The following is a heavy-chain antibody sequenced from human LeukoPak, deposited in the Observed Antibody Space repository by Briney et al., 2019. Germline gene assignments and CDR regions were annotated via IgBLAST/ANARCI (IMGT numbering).Heavy chain of an antibody. CDR2: TYYRSKWYN. CDR3: ARRSGWYNWFDP. D-gene: IGHD6-19*01. J-gene: IGHJ5*02. CDR1: GDSVSSNSAA. V-gene: IGHV6-1*01. Sequence: SQTLSLTCAISGDSVSSNSAAWNWIRQSPSSGLEWLGRTYYRSKWYNDYAVSVKSRITINPDTSKNQFSLQLNSVTPEDTAVHYCARRSGWYNWFDPWGQGTLVTVSS.